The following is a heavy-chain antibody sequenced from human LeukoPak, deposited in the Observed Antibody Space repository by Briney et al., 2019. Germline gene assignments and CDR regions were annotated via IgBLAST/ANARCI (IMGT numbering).Heavy chain of an antibody. D-gene: IGHD3-9*01. CDR1: GFTFSSYA. CDR2: ISSSGGTT. J-gene: IGHJ3*01. Sequence: PGGSLRLSCAASGFTFSSYAMTWVRQAPGKGLEWVSTISSSGGTTYYADSVKGRFTTSRDKSKNTLYLQMNSLRAEDTAVYYCSKQVDFDPADAFDVWGQGTMVTVSS. CDR3: SKQVDFDPADAFDV. V-gene: IGHV3-23*01.